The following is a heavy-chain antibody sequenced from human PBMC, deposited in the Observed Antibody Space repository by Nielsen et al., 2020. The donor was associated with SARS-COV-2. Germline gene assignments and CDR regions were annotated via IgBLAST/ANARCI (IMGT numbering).Heavy chain of an antibody. CDR1: GGTFSSYA. J-gene: IGHJ3*02. CDR2: IIPILGIA. Sequence: SVKVSCKASGGTFSSYAISWVRQAPGQGLEWMGRIIPILGIANYAQKFQGRVTITADKSTSTAYMELRSLRSDDTAVYYCARVNGYYYGSGSAFDIWGQGTMVTVSS. D-gene: IGHD3-10*01. V-gene: IGHV1-69*04. CDR3: ARVNGYYYGSGSAFDI.